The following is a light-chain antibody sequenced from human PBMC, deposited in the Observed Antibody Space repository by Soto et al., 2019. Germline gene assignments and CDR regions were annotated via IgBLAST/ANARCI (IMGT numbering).Light chain of an antibody. Sequence: QSALTQPASVSGSPGQSITISFTGTSSDIGGYNYVSWYQQHPGKAPKLMIYEVSSRPSGVSNRFSGYKSGNTASLTISGLQAEDEADYFCGSYTSTSTLYVFGSGTKLTVL. CDR1: SSDIGGYNY. CDR2: EVS. V-gene: IGLV2-14*01. J-gene: IGLJ1*01. CDR3: GSYTSTSTLYV.